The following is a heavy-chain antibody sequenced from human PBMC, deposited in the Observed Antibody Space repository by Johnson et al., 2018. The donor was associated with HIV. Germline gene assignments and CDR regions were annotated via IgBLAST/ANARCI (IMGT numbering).Heavy chain of an antibody. D-gene: IGHD1-26*01. CDR3: ATKGSKWELIVEGFAV. CDR2: MWYDGSNK. J-gene: IGHJ3*01. CDR1: GFTFSNAW. V-gene: IGHV3-33*08. Sequence: QVQLVESGGGLVKPGGSLRLSCTVSGFTFSNAWMNWVRQAPRKGLEWVAVMWYDGSNKYYADSVKGRFTISRDNSKNTLYLQMNSLRAEDTAVYYCATKGSKWELIVEGFAVWGQGTMVSVSS.